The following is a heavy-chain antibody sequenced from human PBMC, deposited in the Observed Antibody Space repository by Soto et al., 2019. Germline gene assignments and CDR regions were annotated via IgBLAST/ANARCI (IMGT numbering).Heavy chain of an antibody. CDR1: GFTFSGYA. Sequence: PGGSLRLSCAASGFTFSGYAMHWVRQAPGKGLEWVAVISYDGSNKYYADSVKGRFTISRDNSKNTLYLQMNSLRAEDTAVYYCARGDNSSSWYGPYYYGMDVWGQGTTVTVSS. J-gene: IGHJ6*02. CDR2: ISYDGSNK. D-gene: IGHD6-13*01. CDR3: ARGDNSSSWYGPYYYGMDV. V-gene: IGHV3-30-3*01.